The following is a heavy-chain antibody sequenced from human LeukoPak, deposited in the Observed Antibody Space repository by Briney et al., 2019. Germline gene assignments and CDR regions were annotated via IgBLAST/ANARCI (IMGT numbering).Heavy chain of an antibody. D-gene: IGHD4-17*01. V-gene: IGHV3-30*18. CDR3: AKDHLDYGDPDY. CDR1: GFTFSSYG. J-gene: IGHJ4*02. CDR2: ISYDGSNK. Sequence: GGSLRLSCAASGFTFSSYGMHWVRQAPGKGLEWVAVISYDGSNKYYADSVKGRFTISRDNSKNTLYLQMNSLRAEDTAVYYCAKDHLDYGDPDYWGQGTQVTVSS.